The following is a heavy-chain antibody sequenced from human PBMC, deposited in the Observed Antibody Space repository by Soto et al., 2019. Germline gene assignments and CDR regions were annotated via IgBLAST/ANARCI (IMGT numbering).Heavy chain of an antibody. CDR3: ARGPAQFDP. Sequence: SVKVSCKASGGSFSGLVISWLRQAPGQGPEWMGGINPMLGVANFAQKFQDRVTITADESTTTAYMELSSLRSEDTAVYYCARGPAQFDPWGQGTLVTVSS. CDR2: INPMLGVA. CDR1: GGSFSGLV. D-gene: IGHD2-2*01. V-gene: IGHV1-69*10. J-gene: IGHJ5*02.